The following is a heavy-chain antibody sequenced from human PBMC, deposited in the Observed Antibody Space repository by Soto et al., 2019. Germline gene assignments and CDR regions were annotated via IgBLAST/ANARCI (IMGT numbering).Heavy chain of an antibody. CDR1: GFTFSIYG. CDR2: ISYDGSNK. J-gene: IGHJ6*02. V-gene: IGHV3-30*18. D-gene: IGHD3-9*01. CDR3: AKDRRPTISAYGMDV. Sequence: LRLSCAASGFTFSIYGMHWVRQAPGKGLEWVAVISYDGSNKYYADSVKGRFTISRDNSKNTLYLQMNSLRAEDTAVYYCAKDRRPTISAYGMDVWGQGTTVTVSS.